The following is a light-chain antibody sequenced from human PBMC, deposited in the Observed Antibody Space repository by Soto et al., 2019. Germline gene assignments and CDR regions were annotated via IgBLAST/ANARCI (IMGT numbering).Light chain of an antibody. CDR1: QSISSY. J-gene: IGKJ4*01. CDR3: QQSYSTPRT. Sequence: DIQMTQSPSSLSASVGDRVTITCRVSQSISSYLNWYQQKPGKAPKLLIYAASSLQSGVPSRFSGSGSGTDFTLTISSLQPEDFETYYCQQSYSTPRTFGGGTKVDIK. V-gene: IGKV1-39*01. CDR2: AAS.